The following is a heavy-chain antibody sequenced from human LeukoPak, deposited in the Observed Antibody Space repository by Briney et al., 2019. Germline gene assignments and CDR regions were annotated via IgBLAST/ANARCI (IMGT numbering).Heavy chain of an antibody. D-gene: IGHD3-9*01. J-gene: IGHJ4*02. Sequence: GGSLRLSCAASGFTFNTYSMTWVRQAPGKGLEWVSSISSSSTYIYYADSVKGRVTISRDNAKNSLYLQMNSLRGEDTAVYYCARGFYDTLTGPDYWGQGTLVTVSS. CDR3: ARGFYDTLTGPDY. CDR1: GFTFNTYS. CDR2: ISSSSTYI. V-gene: IGHV3-21*01.